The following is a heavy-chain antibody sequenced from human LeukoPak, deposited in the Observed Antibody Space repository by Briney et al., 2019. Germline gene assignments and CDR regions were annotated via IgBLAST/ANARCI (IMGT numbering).Heavy chain of an antibody. CDR1: GFTFSSYS. CDR2: ISSSSSYI. J-gene: IGHJ3*02. V-gene: IGHV3-21*01. D-gene: IGHD1-26*01. CDR3: ARWWELLGDDAFDI. Sequence: GGSLRLSCAASGFTFSSYSMNWVRQAPGKGLEWVSSISSSSSYIYYADSVKGRFTISRDNAKNSLYLQMNSLRAEDTAVYYCARWWELLGDDAFDIWGQGTMVTVPS.